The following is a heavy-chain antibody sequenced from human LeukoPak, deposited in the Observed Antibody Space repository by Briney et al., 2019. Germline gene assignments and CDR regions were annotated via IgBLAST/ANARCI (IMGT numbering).Heavy chain of an antibody. V-gene: IGHV1-8*01. Sequence: ASVKVSCTASGDPFTTNDINWVRQATGQGLEWMGWMNPNSGNTGSTQKFQGRVTMTRNISISTAYMELTNLRSEDTAVYYCARVTAAGTWTFDIWGQGTTVSVSS. J-gene: IGHJ3*02. CDR2: MNPNSGNT. D-gene: IGHD6-13*01. CDR3: ARVTAAGTWTFDI. CDR1: GDPFTTND.